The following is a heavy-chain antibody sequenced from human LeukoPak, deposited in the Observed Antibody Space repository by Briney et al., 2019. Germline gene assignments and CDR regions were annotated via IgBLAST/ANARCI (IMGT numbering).Heavy chain of an antibody. CDR1: GYSFTIYW. D-gene: IGHD4-23*01. V-gene: IGHV5-51*01. CDR3: ARTAVITRSYWYFDL. Sequence: GESLKISCQGSGYSFTIYWIGWVRQMPGKSLEWVGLIHPCDSDTRYSQSLQGQVAISVDSSITTAYLQWSSLEAPDTAMYYGARTAVITRSYWYFDLWGRGTLATVPS. CDR2: IHPCDSDT. J-gene: IGHJ2*01.